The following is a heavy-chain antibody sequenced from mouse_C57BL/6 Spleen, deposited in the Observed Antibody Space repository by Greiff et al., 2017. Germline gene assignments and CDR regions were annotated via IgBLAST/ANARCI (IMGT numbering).Heavy chain of an antibody. D-gene: IGHD1-1*01. J-gene: IGHJ4*01. Sequence: VQLQQSGAELVRPGTSVKMSCKASGYTFTNYWIGWAKQRPGHGLEWLGDIYPGGGYTNYNEKFKGKATLTADKSSSTAYMQFSSLTSEDSAIYYCARTITTVVAEYYAMDYWGQGTSVTVSS. CDR2: IYPGGGYT. V-gene: IGHV1-63*01. CDR3: ARTITTVVAEYYAMDY. CDR1: GYTFTNYW.